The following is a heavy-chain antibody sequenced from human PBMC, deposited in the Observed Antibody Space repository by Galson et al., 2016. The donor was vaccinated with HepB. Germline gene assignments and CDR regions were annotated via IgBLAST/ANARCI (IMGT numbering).Heavy chain of an antibody. CDR3: TRDVYSSGWYGGDY. V-gene: IGHV1-69*13. CDR2: ITPVSGTT. D-gene: IGHD6-19*01. Sequence: SVKVSCKASGDIFGSYAFSWVRQAPGQGLEWMGGITPVSGTTNYAQKFQGGVTIIADAPTHTVHMELSGLRSEDTAVYYCTRDVYSSGWYGGDYWGQGTLVTVSS. CDR1: GDIFGSYA. J-gene: IGHJ4*02.